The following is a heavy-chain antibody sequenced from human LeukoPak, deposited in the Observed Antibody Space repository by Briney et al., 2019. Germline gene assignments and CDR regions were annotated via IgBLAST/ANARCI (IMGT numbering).Heavy chain of an antibody. CDR2: IYNSGST. CDR3: ARDSQSSGWPRLYYGMDV. V-gene: IGHV4-4*02. Sequence: SGTLSLTRAVSGGSLSSSNWWSWVRRPPGKGLEWLGEIYNSGSTNYNPSLKSRDTLSVDKTKNKFSLKISSVTDANTPVYFSARDSQSSGWPRLYYGMDVWGQGTTVTVS. J-gene: IGHJ6*02. CDR1: GGSLSSSNW. D-gene: IGHD6-19*01.